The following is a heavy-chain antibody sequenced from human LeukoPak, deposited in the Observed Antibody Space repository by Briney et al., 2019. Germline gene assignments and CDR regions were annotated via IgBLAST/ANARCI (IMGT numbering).Heavy chain of an antibody. CDR3: AKDSFPHITMIVVVITPDY. CDR1: GFTFSSYA. D-gene: IGHD3-22*01. CDR2: ISGSGGST. V-gene: IGHV3-23*01. Sequence: GGSLRLSCAASGFTFSSYAMSWVRQAPGKGLEWVSAISGSGGSTYYADSVKGRFTISRDNSKNTLYLQMNSLRAEDTAVYYCAKDSFPHITMIVVVITPDYWGQGTLVTVSS. J-gene: IGHJ4*02.